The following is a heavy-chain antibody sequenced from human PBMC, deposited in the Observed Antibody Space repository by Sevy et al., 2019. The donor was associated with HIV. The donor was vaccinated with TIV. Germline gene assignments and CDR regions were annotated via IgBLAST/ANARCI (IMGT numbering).Heavy chain of an antibody. CDR3: ARDVTGNYYVDY. CDR1: GYTFTDYG. D-gene: IGHD1-26*01. J-gene: IGHJ4*01. CDR2: INPSDGNR. V-gene: IGHV1-18*01. Sequence: ASVKVSCKTSGYTFTDYGIGWVRQAPGQGLEWVSWINPSDGNRNYAQRLQGRVTMTTDTSTSTAYMELWSLRSDDTAIYYCARDVTGNYYVDYWGQEPWSPSPQ.